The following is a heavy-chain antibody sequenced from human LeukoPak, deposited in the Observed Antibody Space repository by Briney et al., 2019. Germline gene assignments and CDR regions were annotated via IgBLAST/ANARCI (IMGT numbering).Heavy chain of an antibody. CDR3: ARVPYSGSTPGYFDL. V-gene: IGHV1-69*05. Sequence: SVKVSCKASGGTFSSYAISWVRQAPGQGLEWMGRIIPIFGTANYAQKFQGRVTITTDESTSTAYMELSSLRSEDTAVYYCARVPYSGSTPGYFDLWGRGTLVTVSS. CDR2: IIPIFGTA. CDR1: GGTFSSYA. D-gene: IGHD1-26*01. J-gene: IGHJ2*01.